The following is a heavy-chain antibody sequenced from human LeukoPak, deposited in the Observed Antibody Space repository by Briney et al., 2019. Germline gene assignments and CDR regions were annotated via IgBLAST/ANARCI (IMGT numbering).Heavy chain of an antibody. D-gene: IGHD5-24*01. CDR2: IYYSGST. CDR1: GGSISSYY. J-gene: IGHJ4*02. CDR3: ARGGGRWLQLHFGY. V-gene: IGHV4-59*01. Sequence: SETLSLTCTVSGGSISSYYWSWIRQPPGKGLGWIGYIYYSGSTNYNPSLKSRVTVSVDTSKNQFSLKLSSVTAADTAVYYCARGGGRWLQLHFGYWGQGTLVTVSS.